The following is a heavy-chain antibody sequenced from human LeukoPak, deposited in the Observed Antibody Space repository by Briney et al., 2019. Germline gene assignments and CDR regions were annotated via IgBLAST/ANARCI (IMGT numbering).Heavy chain of an antibody. D-gene: IGHD2-2*01. CDR1: GGSLSGYY. V-gene: IGHV4-34*01. Sequence: SETRSLTWAVDGGSLSGYYPGWVRHPPGGGLGWIGEINQSVSTTYNPCLKSRLTISVAKSTRPFSLKLTSVTAADAAVYYCARVRSRYCSRTRCAQAHMDVWGQGGTVTASS. J-gene: IGHJ6*01. CDR2: INQSVST. CDR3: ARVRSRYCSRTRCAQAHMDV.